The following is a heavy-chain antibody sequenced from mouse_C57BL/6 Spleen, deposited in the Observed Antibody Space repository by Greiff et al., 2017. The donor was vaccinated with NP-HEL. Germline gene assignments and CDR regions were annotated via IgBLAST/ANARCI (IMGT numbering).Heavy chain of an antibody. D-gene: IGHD2-4*01. J-gene: IGHJ1*03. CDR1: GFTFSDYY. CDR2: ISNGGGST. CDR3: ARLYDYDGWYFDV. V-gene: IGHV5-12*01. Sequence: EVQVVESGGGLVQPGGSLKLSCAASGFTFSDYYMYWVRQTPEKRLEWVAYISNGGGSTYYPDTVKGRFTISRDNAKNTLYLQMSRLKSEDTAMYYCARLYDYDGWYFDVWGTGTTVTVSS.